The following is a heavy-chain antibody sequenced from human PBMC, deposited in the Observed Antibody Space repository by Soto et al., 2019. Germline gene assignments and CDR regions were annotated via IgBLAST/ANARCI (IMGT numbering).Heavy chain of an antibody. CDR2: IWYDGSNK. V-gene: IGHV3-33*01. Sequence: LRLSCAASGFTFSSYGMHWVRQAPGKGLEWVAVIWYDGSNKYYADSVKGRFTISRDNSKNTLYLQMNSLRAEDTAVYYCARGDYYDRALGFDYWGQGTLVTVSS. CDR3: ARGDYYDRALGFDY. CDR1: GFTFSSYG. D-gene: IGHD3-22*01. J-gene: IGHJ4*02.